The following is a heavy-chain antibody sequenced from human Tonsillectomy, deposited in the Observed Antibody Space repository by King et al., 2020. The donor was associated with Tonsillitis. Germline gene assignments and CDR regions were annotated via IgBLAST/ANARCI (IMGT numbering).Heavy chain of an antibody. CDR1: GGTFSSYA. CDR3: ARDPYYHDTSAYYSNYYGMDV. V-gene: IGHV1-69*12. J-gene: IGHJ6*02. CDR2: IIPIFGTA. D-gene: IGHD3-22*01. Sequence: IQLVQSGAEVKKPGSSVKVSCKASGGTFSSYAISWVRQAPGQGLEWMGGIIPIFGTANYAQKFQGRVTITADDSTSTAYMELNSLRSEDTAVYYCARDPYYHDTSAYYSNYYGMDVWGQGTTVTVSS.